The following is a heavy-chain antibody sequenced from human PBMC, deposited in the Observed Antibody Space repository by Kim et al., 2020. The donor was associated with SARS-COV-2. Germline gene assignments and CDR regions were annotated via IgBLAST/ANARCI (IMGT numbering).Heavy chain of an antibody. CDR2: ITPISGTT. Sequence: SVKVSCKASGGTFNNYAISWVRQTPGQGLEWMGGITPISGTTNYAPNFQGRATITADESTTTAYMQLSSLRSGDTAVYYCARSEEAVSLVRGTIRKSKTIYNSCQLDVWGQGTTVTVSS. CDR1: GGTFNNYA. J-gene: IGHJ6*02. CDR3: ARSEEAVSLVRGTIRKSKTIYNSCQLDV. V-gene: IGHV1-69*13. D-gene: IGHD3-10*01.